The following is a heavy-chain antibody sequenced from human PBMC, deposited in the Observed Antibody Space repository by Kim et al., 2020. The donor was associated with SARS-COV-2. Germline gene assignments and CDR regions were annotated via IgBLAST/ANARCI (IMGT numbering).Heavy chain of an antibody. V-gene: IGHV3-30*02. CDR1: AFNFRSYG. D-gene: IGHD6-13*01. J-gene: IGHJ4*02. Sequence: GGSLRLSCAASAFNFRSYGMHWVRQAPGKGLEWVAVIYYDGTKKLYSDSVEGRFTISRDNSKNTVDLQMNGLRGEDTALYYCAKTLTAAAPPTARYYFDSSGQGALVSASS. CDR3: AKTLTAAAPPTARYYFDS. CDR2: IYYDGTKK.